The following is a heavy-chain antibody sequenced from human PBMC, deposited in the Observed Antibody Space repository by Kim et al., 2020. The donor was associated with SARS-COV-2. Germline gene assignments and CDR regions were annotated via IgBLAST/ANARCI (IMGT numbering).Heavy chain of an antibody. J-gene: IGHJ4*02. CDR2: IYPGDSDT. V-gene: IGHV5-51*01. D-gene: IGHD6-19*01. CDR3: ASSPGWLVGSFDY. Sequence: KGGGGKRKGKGKEGMGIIYPGDSDTRYSPSFQGQVTISADKSISTAYLQWSSLKASDTAMYYCASSPGWLVGSFDYWGQGT.